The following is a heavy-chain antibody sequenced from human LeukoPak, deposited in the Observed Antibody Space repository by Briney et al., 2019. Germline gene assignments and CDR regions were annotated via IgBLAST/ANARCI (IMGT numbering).Heavy chain of an antibody. V-gene: IGHV6-1*01. CDR1: GDGVSTKSAA. CDR2: TYYRSKWYN. Sequence: SLTLSLTCAISGDGVSTKSAAWNWIRKSPSRGLEWLGRTYYRSKWYNDHADSVKRRITINPDTSRNEFSLHLRSMTFEDAGVYFCARDRLTSGWFDIWGQGTVVSVSS. D-gene: IGHD6-19*01. CDR3: ARDRLTSGWFDI. J-gene: IGHJ3*02.